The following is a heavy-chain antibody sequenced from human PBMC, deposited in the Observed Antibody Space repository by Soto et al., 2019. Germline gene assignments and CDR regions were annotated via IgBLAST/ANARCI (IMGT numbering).Heavy chain of an antibody. CDR2: ISYDGSNK. V-gene: IGHV3-30-3*01. CDR3: ARAYSSSWGDFDY. D-gene: IGHD6-13*01. Sequence: QVQLVESGGGVVQPGRSLRLSCAASGFTFSSYAMHWVRQAPGKGLEWVAVISYDGSNKYYADSVKGRFTISRDNSKNTLYLQMNSLRAEDTAVYYCARAYSSSWGDFDYWGQGTLVTVSS. CDR1: GFTFSSYA. J-gene: IGHJ4*02.